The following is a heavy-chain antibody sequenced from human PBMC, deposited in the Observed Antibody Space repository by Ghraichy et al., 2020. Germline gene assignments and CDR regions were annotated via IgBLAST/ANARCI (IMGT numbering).Heavy chain of an antibody. J-gene: IGHJ4*02. CDR1: GFTFSSYA. Sequence: GGSLRLSCAASGFTFSSYAMHWVRQAPGKGLEWVAVDGNNKYYADSVKGRFTVSRDNSKNTLYLQMNSLRAEDTAVYYCARERREATIMLGDYWGWGTLVTVSS. D-gene: IGHD1-26*01. CDR3: ARERREATIMLGDY. CDR2: DGNNK. V-gene: IGHV3-30-3*01.